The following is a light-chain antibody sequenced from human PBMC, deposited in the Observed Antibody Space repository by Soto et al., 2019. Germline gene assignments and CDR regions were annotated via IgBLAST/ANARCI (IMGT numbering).Light chain of an antibody. CDR2: DVS. J-gene: IGLJ1*01. Sequence: QSVLTQPASVSGSPGQSITIACTGTSSDVGGYNYVSWYQQYPGKAPRLVISDVSNRPSGVSNRFSGSKSGNSASLTISGRQAEDEADYYCSSYTSSSTYVFGTGTKLTVL. V-gene: IGLV2-14*01. CDR3: SSYTSSSTYV. CDR1: SSDVGGYNY.